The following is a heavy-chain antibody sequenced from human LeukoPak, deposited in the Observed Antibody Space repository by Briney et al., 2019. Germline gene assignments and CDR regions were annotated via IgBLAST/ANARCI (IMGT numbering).Heavy chain of an antibody. CDR2: IVVGSGNT. Sequence: GTSVKVSCKASGFTFTSSTIQWVRQARGQRLEWIGWIVVGSGNTNYAQKFQERVIITRDMSTTTVYMELSSLRSEDTAVYSCAGTPWFGELTLDYWGQGTLVTVSS. V-gene: IGHV1-58*02. J-gene: IGHJ4*02. D-gene: IGHD3-10*01. CDR3: AGTPWFGELTLDY. CDR1: GFTFTSST.